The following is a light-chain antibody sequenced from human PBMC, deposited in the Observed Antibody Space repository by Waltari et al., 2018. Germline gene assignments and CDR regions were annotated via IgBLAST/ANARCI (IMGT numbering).Light chain of an antibody. CDR1: QSLLHSNGYNY. V-gene: IGKV2-28*01. J-gene: IGKJ3*01. CDR3: MQALQTVFT. CDR2: LGS. Sequence: DLVMTQSPLSLPVTPGEPASISCRSSQSLLHSNGYNYLDWYLQKPGQSPQLLIYLGSNRASGGPDRCSGSGSGTDFTLKISRVEAEDVGVYYCMQALQTVFTFGPGTKVDIK.